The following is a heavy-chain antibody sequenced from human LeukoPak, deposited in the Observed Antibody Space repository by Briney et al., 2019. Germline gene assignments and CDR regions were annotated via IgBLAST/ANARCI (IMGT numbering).Heavy chain of an antibody. CDR2: IYSGGTT. D-gene: IGHD5-18*01. V-gene: IGHV3-66*01. Sequence: GGSLRLSCAASGFTVSSNYMSWVRQAPGKGLEWVSVIYSGGTTYYADSVKGRFTISRDNSKNTLYFQMNSLRAEDTAVYYCARRWPARDTVMVSTMIKWYFDLWGRGTLVTVSS. J-gene: IGHJ2*01. CDR1: GFTVSSNY. CDR3: ARRWPARDTVMVSTMIKWYFDL.